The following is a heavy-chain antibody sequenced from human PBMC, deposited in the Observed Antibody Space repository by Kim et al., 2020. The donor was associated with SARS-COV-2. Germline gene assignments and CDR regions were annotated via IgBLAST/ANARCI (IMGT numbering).Heavy chain of an antibody. D-gene: IGHD2-15*01. J-gene: IGHJ5*02. CDR2: ISYDGSNK. Sequence: GGSLRLSCAASGFTFSSYGMHWVRQAPGKGLEWVAVISYDGSNKYYADSVKGRFTISRDNSKNTLYLQMNSLRAEDTAVYYCAKDRVRYCSGGSCYWFDP. V-gene: IGHV3-30*18. CDR1: GFTFSSYG. CDR3: AKDRVRYCSGGSCYWFDP.